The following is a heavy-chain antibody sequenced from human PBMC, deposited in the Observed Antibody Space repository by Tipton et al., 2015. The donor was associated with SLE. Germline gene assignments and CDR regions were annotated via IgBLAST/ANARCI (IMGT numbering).Heavy chain of an antibody. J-gene: IGHJ6*02. V-gene: IGHV4-61*09. CDR3: ARGGYCSGGSCYSRYYYGMDV. D-gene: IGHD2-15*01. CDR1: GGSISSGNYF. CDR2: IYASGSS. Sequence: TLSLTCTVSGGSISSGNYFWSWIRQPAGKGLDWIGHIYASGSSNYNPSVKSRVTISVDTSKNQFSLKLSSVTAADTAVYYCARGGYCSGGSCYSRYYYGMDVWGQGTTVTVSS.